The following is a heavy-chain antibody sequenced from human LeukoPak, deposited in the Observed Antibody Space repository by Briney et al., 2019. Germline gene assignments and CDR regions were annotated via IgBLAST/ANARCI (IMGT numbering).Heavy chain of an antibody. CDR1: GFTFSDHY. J-gene: IGHJ4*02. CDR2: IGNRANAYTT. Sequence: PGGSLRLSCAASGFTFSDHYLDWVRQAPGKGLEWVGRIGNRANAYTTEYAASVKGRFTISRDDSKNSLYLQMNSLKTEDTAVYYRTRRRFYFDYWGQGSLVTVSS. V-gene: IGHV3-72*01. CDR3: TRRRFYFDY.